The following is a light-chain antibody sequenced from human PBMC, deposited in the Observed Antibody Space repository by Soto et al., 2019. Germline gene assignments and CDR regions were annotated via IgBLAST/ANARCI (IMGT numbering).Light chain of an antibody. CDR2: GAS. V-gene: IGKV1-17*01. CDR1: HGIRKD. J-gene: IGKJ4*01. CDR3: LQHSSYPLT. Sequence: DIQMSQSPSSLSASVGDRVTITCRASHGIRKDLCWYQQRPGKAPKRLIFGASSLQSGVPSRFSGSASGTEFTLTTSSLQPEDFATYFCLQHSSYPLTFGGGTKVELK.